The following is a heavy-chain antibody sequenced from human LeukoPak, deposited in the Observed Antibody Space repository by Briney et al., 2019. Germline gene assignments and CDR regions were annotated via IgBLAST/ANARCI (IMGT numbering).Heavy chain of an antibody. CDR3: ARAFGYCSSGNCYSTGTHDVFDI. V-gene: IGHV3-33*01. J-gene: IGHJ3*02. Sequence: GGSLRLSCAASGFIFSTYGIHWVRQAPGKGLEWVAVIWHDGSKSYYIESMKGRLAGSKDNSGDTAHLQMDSLRAEDTAVYYCARAFGYCSSGNCYSTGTHDVFDIWGQGTTVIVSS. CDR2: IWHDGSKS. D-gene: IGHD2-15*01. CDR1: GFIFSTYG.